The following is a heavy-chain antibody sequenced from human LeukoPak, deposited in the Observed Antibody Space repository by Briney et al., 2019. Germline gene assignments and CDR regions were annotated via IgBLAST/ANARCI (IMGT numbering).Heavy chain of an antibody. Sequence: GGSLRLSCAASGFTFSTYWMTWVRQAPGKGLEWMADINQDGTEKNYVDSVKGRFTISRDNAKNSLYLEMNSLRAEDTAVYYCARDMGDYWGQGTLVTVSS. D-gene: IGHD3-10*01. CDR3: ARDMGDY. J-gene: IGHJ4*02. V-gene: IGHV3-7*04. CDR2: INQDGTEK. CDR1: GFTFSTYW.